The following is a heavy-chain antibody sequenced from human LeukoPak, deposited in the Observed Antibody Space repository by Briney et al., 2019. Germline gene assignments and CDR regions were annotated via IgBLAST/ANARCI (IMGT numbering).Heavy chain of an antibody. J-gene: IGHJ4*02. CDR2: INPSGGST. Sequence: ASVKVSCKASGYTFTGYYMHWVRQAPGQGLEWMGIINPSGGSTSYAQKFQGRVTMTRDMSTSTVYMELSSLRSEDTAVYYCARDGGYDFPLYYFDYWGQGTLVTVSS. CDR3: ARDGGYDFPLYYFDY. CDR1: GYTFTGYY. V-gene: IGHV1-46*01. D-gene: IGHD5-12*01.